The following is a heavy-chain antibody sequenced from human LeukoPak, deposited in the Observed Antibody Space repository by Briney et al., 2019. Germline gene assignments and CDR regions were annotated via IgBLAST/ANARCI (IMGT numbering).Heavy chain of an antibody. Sequence: GASVKVSCKTSGYSFIDYYIHWVRQAPGQGLEWMGWINSNSADTNYAQKLQGRVTMTTDTSTSTAYMELRSLRSDDTAVYYCARDHALSGYDLGTEDYWGQGTLVTVSS. V-gene: IGHV1-18*04. CDR1: GYSFIDYY. CDR2: INSNSADT. J-gene: IGHJ4*02. D-gene: IGHD5-12*01. CDR3: ARDHALSGYDLGTEDY.